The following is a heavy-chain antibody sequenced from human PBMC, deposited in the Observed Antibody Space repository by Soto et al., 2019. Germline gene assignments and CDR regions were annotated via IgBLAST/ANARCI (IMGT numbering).Heavy chain of an antibody. CDR1: GFTFSSDG. CDR2: ISSNGFNK. CDR3: TTDQGSSWYEIDY. D-gene: IGHD6-13*01. V-gene: IGHV3-30*03. J-gene: IGHJ4*02. Sequence: GGSLRLSCAASGFTFSSDGMHWARQAPGKGLEWVAVISSNGFNKGYADSVKGRFTISRDNSKNTLFLQMNSLRAEDTSLYYCTTDQGSSWYEIDYWDQGTLVTVSS.